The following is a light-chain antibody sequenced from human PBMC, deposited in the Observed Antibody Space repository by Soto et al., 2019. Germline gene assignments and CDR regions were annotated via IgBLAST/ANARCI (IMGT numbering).Light chain of an antibody. Sequence: QSVLTQPASVSASPGQSIAISCTGSSSDVGGYNYVSWYQQHPGKAPKLMIYDVSNRPSGVSNRFSGSKSGNTASLTISGLQAEDEADYYCSSYTSSTTFVFGAGTKPTVL. CDR3: SSYTSSTTFV. CDR1: SSDVGGYNY. CDR2: DVS. J-gene: IGLJ1*01. V-gene: IGLV2-14*01.